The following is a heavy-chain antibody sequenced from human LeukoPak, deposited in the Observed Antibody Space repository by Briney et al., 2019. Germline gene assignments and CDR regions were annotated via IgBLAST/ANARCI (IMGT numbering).Heavy chain of an antibody. Sequence: GGSLRLSCGVSGFTFSSYTMNWIRQVPGKGLEWVSYIGGSGSPIYHADSVKGRFTISRDNAKNSLYLQMNSLRAGDTVVYYCERDRDYSFDYWGQGTLVTVSS. V-gene: IGHV3-48*01. D-gene: IGHD4-11*01. CDR1: GFTFSSYT. CDR3: ERDRDYSFDY. J-gene: IGHJ4*02. CDR2: IGGSGSPI.